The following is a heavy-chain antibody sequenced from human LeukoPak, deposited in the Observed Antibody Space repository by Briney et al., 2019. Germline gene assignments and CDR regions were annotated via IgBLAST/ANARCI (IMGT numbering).Heavy chain of an antibody. V-gene: IGHV1-2*02. J-gene: IGHJ5*02. CDR3: ARTHCSSTSCYRRRWFDP. CDR1: GYTFTGYY. Sequence: ASVKVSCKASGYTFTGYYMHWVRQAPGQGLEWMGWINPNSGGTNYAQKFQGRVTITRNTSISTAYMELSSLRSEDTAVYYCARTHCSSTSCYRRRWFDPWGQGTLVTVSS. CDR2: INPNSGGT. D-gene: IGHD2-2*01.